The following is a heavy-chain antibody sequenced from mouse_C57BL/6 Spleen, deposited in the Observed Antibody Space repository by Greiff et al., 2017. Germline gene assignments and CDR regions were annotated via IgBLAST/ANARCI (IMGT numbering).Heavy chain of an antibody. CDR3: ARSGITTVVDAWFAY. J-gene: IGHJ3*01. CDR2: INPSSGYT. D-gene: IGHD1-1*01. V-gene: IGHV1-4*01. CDR1: GYTFTSYT. Sequence: QVQLKQSGAELARPGASVKMSCKASGYTFTSYTMHWVKQRPGQGLEWIGYINPSSGYTKYNQKFKDKATLTADKSSSTAYMQLSSLTSEDSAVYYCARSGITTVVDAWFAYWGQGTLVTVSA.